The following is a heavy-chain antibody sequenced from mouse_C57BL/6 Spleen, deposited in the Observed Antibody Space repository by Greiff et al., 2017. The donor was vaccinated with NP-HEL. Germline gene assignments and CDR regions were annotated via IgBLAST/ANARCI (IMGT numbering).Heavy chain of an antibody. CDR1: GFSLTSYG. D-gene: IGHD2-3*01. Sequence: QVQLKESGPGLVQPSQSLSITCTVSGFSLTSYGVHWVRQPPGKGLEWLGVIWSGGSTDYNAAFISRLSISKDNSKSQVFFKMNCLQADDTAIYYCAQYDGYYGYFDVWDTGTTVTVSS. CDR3: AQYDGYYGYFDV. V-gene: IGHV2-4*01. J-gene: IGHJ1*03. CDR2: IWSGGST.